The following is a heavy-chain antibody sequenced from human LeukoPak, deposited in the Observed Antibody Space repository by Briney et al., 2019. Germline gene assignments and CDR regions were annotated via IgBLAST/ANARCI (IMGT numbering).Heavy chain of an antibody. J-gene: IGHJ4*02. CDR2: IIPILGIA. CDR1: GGTFSSYA. D-gene: IGHD3-22*01. Sequence: ASVKVSCKASGGTFSSYAISWVRQAPGQGLEWMGRIIPILGIANYAQKFQGRVTITADKSTSTAYMELSSLRSEDTAVYYCATSPRDYDSSGTLDYWGQGTLVTVSS. V-gene: IGHV1-69*04. CDR3: ATSPRDYDSSGTLDY.